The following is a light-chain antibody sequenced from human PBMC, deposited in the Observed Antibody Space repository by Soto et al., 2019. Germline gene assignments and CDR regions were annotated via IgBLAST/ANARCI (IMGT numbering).Light chain of an antibody. Sequence: EIVMTQSPATLSVSPGERATLSCRASQSVSSNLAWYQQKPGQAPRLLIYGASTRATGIPARFSGSGSGTEFTLTISSLQSEDFSFYDCQQYNNCSPSPFGPEPK. CDR3: QQYNNCSPSP. CDR1: QSVSSN. V-gene: IGKV3-15*01. CDR2: GAS. J-gene: IGKJ1*01.